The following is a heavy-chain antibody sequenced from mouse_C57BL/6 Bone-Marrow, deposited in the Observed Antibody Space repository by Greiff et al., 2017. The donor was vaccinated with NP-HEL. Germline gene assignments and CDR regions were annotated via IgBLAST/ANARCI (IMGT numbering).Heavy chain of an antibody. CDR3: ARGGGYYYGSSFLFDY. CDR1: GYTFTSYG. J-gene: IGHJ2*01. CDR2: IYPRSGNT. V-gene: IGHV1-81*01. D-gene: IGHD1-1*01. Sequence: QVQLQQSGAELARPGASVKLSCKASGYTFTSYGISWVKQRPGQGLEWIGEIYPRSGNTYYNEKFKGKATLTADKSSSTAYMELRSLTSEDSAVYFCARGGGYYYGSSFLFDYWGQGTTLTVSS.